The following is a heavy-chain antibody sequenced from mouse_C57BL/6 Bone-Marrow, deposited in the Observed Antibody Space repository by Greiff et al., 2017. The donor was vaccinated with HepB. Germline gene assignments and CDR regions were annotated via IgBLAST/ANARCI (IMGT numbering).Heavy chain of an antibody. D-gene: IGHD1-1*01. CDR2: INPYNGGT. V-gene: IGHV1-19*01. CDR3: ARLTTVVAYYFDY. J-gene: IGHJ2*01. Sequence: VQLQQSGPVLVKPGASVKMSCKASGYTFTDYYMNWVKQSHGKSLEWIGVINPYNGGTSYNQKFKGKATLTVDKSSSTAYMELNSLTSEDSAVYYCARLTTVVAYYFDYWGQGTTLTVSS. CDR1: GYTFTDYY.